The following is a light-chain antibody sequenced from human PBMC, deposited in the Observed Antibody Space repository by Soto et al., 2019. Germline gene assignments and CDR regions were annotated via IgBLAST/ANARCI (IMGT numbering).Light chain of an antibody. V-gene: IGKV3-20*01. Sequence: PGERATLSCRASQSVSSSLLAWYQQKPGQAPRLLIYVPSSRATGIPGWSSSGWSTKVFILTIGRLEPEDFAVYYWQQDGTSFTFGGGTKVDIK. CDR3: QQDGTSFT. CDR1: QSVSSSL. CDR2: VPS. J-gene: IGKJ4*01.